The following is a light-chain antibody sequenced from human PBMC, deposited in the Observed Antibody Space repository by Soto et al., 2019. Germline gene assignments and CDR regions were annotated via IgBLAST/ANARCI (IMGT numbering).Light chain of an antibody. CDR3: QQYNNWPET. CDR2: DAF. CDR1: QSISSN. J-gene: IGKJ1*01. Sequence: EILMTQSPATLSVSPGERATLSCRASQSISSNLAWYHHKPGQAPRLLIYDAFTRATGIPARFSGSGSGTEFTLTISSLQSEDFVVYYCQQYNNWPETFGQGTKVDIK. V-gene: IGKV3-15*01.